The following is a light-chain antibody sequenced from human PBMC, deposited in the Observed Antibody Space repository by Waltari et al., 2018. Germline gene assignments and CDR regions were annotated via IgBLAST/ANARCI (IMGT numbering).Light chain of an antibody. Sequence: EIVLTQSPGTLSLSPGDRATLSCRADQSLVVAYVAWYQHKSGQAPRLLVYGAYYRAAAIPERFSGSGSGTDFTLTINRLEPDDFAVYYCQQYHTPPATFGQGTKLEIK. J-gene: IGKJ2*01. CDR1: QSLVVAY. CDR3: QQYHTPPAT. CDR2: GAY. V-gene: IGKV3-20*01.